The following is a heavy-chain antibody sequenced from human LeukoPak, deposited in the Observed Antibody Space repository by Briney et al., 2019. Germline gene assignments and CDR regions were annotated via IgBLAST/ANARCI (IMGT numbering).Heavy chain of an antibody. CDR3: ARGVVWVRGRYYMDV. CDR2: IIPIFGTA. Sequence: SVKVSCKASGGTFSSYAISWVRQAPGQGLEWMGGIIPIFGTANYAQKFQGRVTITEDKSTSTAYMELSSLRSEDTAVYYCARGVVWVRGRYYMDVWGKGTTVTVSS. V-gene: IGHV1-69*06. D-gene: IGHD3-10*01. CDR1: GGTFSSYA. J-gene: IGHJ6*03.